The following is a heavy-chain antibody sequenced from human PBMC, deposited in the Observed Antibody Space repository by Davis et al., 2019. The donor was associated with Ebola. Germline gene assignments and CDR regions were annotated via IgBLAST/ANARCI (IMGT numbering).Heavy chain of an antibody. CDR2: ISSSGSTI. CDR1: GFTVSSNY. Sequence: GGSLRLSCAASGFTVSSNYMSWIRQAPGKGLEWVSYISSSGSTIYYADSVKGRFTISRDNAKNSLYLQMNSLRAEDTAVYYCARFFSARTFRSKSYYYYGMDVWGQGTTVTVSS. CDR3: ARFFSARTFRSKSYYYYGMDV. J-gene: IGHJ6*02. V-gene: IGHV3-11*01. D-gene: IGHD3-16*01.